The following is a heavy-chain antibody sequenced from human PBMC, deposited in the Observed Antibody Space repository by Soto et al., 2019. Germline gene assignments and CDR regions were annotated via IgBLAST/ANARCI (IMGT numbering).Heavy chain of an antibody. J-gene: IGHJ4*02. V-gene: IGHV3-23*01. Sequence: GGSLRLSCAASRFTFTNYAMSWVRQAPGKGVEWVSAISASGGDTYYADSVKGRFTISRDNSKNTLYLQMNSLRAEDTAVYFCATRDYVPAGYWGQGTLVTVSS. CDR1: RFTFTNYA. CDR3: ATRDYVPAGY. D-gene: IGHD3-16*01. CDR2: ISASGGDT.